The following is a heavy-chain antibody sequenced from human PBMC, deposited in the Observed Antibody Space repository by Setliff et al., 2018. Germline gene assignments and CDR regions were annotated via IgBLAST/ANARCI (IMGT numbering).Heavy chain of an antibody. CDR1: GDSISSGNYY. CDR2: IYTSGST. J-gene: IGHJ4*02. Sequence: SETLSLTCTVSGDSISSGNYYWNWIRQPAGKGLEWIGRIYTSGSTTYNPSLKSRVTISIDMSKNQLSLKLTSVTAADTAVYYCATEPSRGPYRGNYWGQGTLVTV. D-gene: IGHD5-18*01. V-gene: IGHV4-61*02. CDR3: ATEPSRGPYRGNY.